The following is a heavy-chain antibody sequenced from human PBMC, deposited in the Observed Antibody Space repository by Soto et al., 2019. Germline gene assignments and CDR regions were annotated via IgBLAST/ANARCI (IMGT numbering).Heavy chain of an antibody. V-gene: IGHV1-69*06. CDR2: IIPILGTP. CDR3: ARERSRYDRSGYYRPDY. CDR1: GDTFSSYA. Sequence: QVQLVQSGAEVKKPGSSVKVSCKASGDTFSSYAISWVRQAPGQGLEWMGGIIPILGTPNYAQKFQGRVTITADKCTSTAYMELSSLRSEDTAVYYCARERSRYDRSGYYRPDYWGQGTLVTVSS. J-gene: IGHJ4*02. D-gene: IGHD3-22*01.